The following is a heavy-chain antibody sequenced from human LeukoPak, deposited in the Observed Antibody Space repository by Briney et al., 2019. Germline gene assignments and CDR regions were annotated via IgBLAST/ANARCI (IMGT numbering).Heavy chain of an antibody. J-gene: IGHJ4*02. CDR3: AKEPWSDSSGYLNYFDY. D-gene: IGHD3-22*01. CDR2: ISGSGGST. V-gene: IGHV3-23*01. CDR1: GFTFSSYA. Sequence: GGSLRLSCAASGFTFSSYAMSWVRQAPGKGLEWVSAISGSGGSTYYADSVKGRFTISRDNSKNTLYLQMNSLRAEDTAVYYWAKEPWSDSSGYLNYFDYWGQGTLVTVSS.